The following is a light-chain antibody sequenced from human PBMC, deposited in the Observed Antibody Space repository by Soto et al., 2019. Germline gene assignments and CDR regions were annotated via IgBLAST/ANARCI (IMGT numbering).Light chain of an antibody. Sequence: DIQMTQSPSTLSASVGDRVTITCRASQTITRWMAWYQQKPGKAPKLLIYDASTLESGVPSRFSGSGSGTEFTLTISSLQPEDFATYYCQQLNSYLALTFGGGTKVDIK. V-gene: IGKV1-5*01. CDR1: QTITRW. CDR2: DAS. CDR3: QQLNSYLALT. J-gene: IGKJ4*01.